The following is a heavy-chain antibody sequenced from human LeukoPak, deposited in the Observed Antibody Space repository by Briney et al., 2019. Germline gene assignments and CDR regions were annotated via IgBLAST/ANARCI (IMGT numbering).Heavy chain of an antibody. Sequence: AGGSLRLSCAASGFTFSSYAMSWVRQAPGKGLEWVSAISGSGGSTYYADSVKGRFTISRDNSKNTLYLQMNSLRAEDTAVYYCARFLEWLDYYRMDVWGQGTTVTVSS. J-gene: IGHJ6*02. V-gene: IGHV3-23*01. CDR1: GFTFSSYA. D-gene: IGHD3-3*01. CDR2: ISGSGGST. CDR3: ARFLEWLDYYRMDV.